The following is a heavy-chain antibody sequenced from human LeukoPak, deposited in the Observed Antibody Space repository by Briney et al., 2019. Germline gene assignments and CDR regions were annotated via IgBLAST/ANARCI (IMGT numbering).Heavy chain of an antibody. J-gene: IGHJ6*02. CDR1: GGSIKSYY. CDR3: AGVYSTHLGGTRMDV. V-gene: IGHV4-59*01. CDR2: IYSSGST. D-gene: IGHD6-13*01. Sequence: PSETLSLTCTVSGGSIKSYYWTWIRQPPGKGLEWIGDIYSSGSTSYNPSLKSRVIISVGTSKNHFFLQLSSVTAADTAAYYFAGVYSTHLGGTRMDVWGQRTTVTVSS.